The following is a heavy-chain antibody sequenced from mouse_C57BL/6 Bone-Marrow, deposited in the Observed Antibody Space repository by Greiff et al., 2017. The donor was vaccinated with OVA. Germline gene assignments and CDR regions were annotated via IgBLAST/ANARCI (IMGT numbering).Heavy chain of an antibody. J-gene: IGHJ3*01. CDR3: ARIADYYGNSQFAY. V-gene: IGHV8-8*01. CDR2: IWWDDDK. CDR1: GFSLSTFGMG. D-gene: IGHD1-1*01. Sequence: QVTLKVSGPGILQPSQSLSLTCSFSGFSLSTFGMGVGWIRQPSGKGLEWLAHIWWDDDKYYNPARKSRLTSYKETSKNQVFIKIANVDSADTATEYCARIADYYGNSQFAYWGQGTLVTVSA.